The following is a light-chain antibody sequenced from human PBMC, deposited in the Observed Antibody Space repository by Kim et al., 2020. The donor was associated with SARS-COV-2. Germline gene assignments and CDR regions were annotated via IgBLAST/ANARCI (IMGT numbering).Light chain of an antibody. CDR3: QAWDSGTAVV. J-gene: IGLJ2*01. Sequence: VDTGQTASITCSGDKLRDKYVFWYQQKPGPSPVLVIYQDTKRPSGIPARFSASNSGNTATLTISGTQATDEADYYCQAWDSGTAVVFGGGTQLTVL. V-gene: IGLV3-1*01. CDR2: QDT. CDR1: KLRDKY.